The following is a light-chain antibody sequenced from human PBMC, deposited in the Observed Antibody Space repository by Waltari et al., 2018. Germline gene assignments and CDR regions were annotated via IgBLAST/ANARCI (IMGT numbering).Light chain of an antibody. CDR2: KET. Sequence: SYELTQSPSVSVSPGQTATITCSGAALPKTYAYWYQQKSGHAPVLVIYKETKRPSGIPEKFSGSSKGTMATLTTSGAQVEDDGDYYCYSAEISGKLWAFGGGTKLTVL. J-gene: IGLJ3*02. CDR3: YSAEISGKLWA. V-gene: IGLV3-10*01. CDR1: ALPKTY.